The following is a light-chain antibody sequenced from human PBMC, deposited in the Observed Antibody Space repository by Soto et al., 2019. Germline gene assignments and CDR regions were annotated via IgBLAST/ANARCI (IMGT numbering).Light chain of an antibody. CDR1: SSNIGAGYD. Sequence: QPVLTQPPSVSGAPGQRVTISCTGSSSNIGAGYDVHWYQQLPGTAPKLLIYGNSNRPSGVPDRFSGSKSGTSASLAITGLKAEDEAYYYCQYYDSSLSGSVVFGGGTKLTVL. CDR2: GNS. CDR3: QYYDSSLSGSVV. J-gene: IGLJ2*01. V-gene: IGLV1-40*01.